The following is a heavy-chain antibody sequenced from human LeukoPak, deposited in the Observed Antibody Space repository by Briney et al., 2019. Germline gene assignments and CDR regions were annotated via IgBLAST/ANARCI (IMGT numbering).Heavy chain of an antibody. CDR1: GFTFSGSA. Sequence: GRSLRLSCAASGFTFSGSAMHWVRQASGKGLEWVGRIRSKANSYATAYVASVKGRFTISRDDSKNTAYLQMNSLKTEDTAVYYCTRLGGDYGSGFGNWFDPWGQGALVIVSS. CDR2: IRSKANSYAT. D-gene: IGHD3-10*01. CDR3: TRLGGDYGSGFGNWFDP. V-gene: IGHV3-73*01. J-gene: IGHJ5*02.